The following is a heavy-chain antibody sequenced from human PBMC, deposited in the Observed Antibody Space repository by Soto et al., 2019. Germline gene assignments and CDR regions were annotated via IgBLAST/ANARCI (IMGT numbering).Heavy chain of an antibody. J-gene: IGHJ4*02. CDR2: IIPIFGTA. Sequence: SVKVSCKTSGGTFSSYSISWVRQAPGQGLEWMGGIIPIFGTANYAQKFQGRVTITADESTRTTYMELSSLRSEDTAVYYCAREAEYDSSGYYYLYWGQGTLVTVSS. CDR1: GGTFSSYS. D-gene: IGHD3-22*01. CDR3: AREAEYDSSGYYYLY. V-gene: IGHV1-69*13.